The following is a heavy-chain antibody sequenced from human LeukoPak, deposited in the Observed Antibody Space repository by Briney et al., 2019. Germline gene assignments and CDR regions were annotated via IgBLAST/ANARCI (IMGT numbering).Heavy chain of an antibody. D-gene: IGHD2-2*01. J-gene: IGHJ4*02. Sequence: GESLKISCKGSGYSFTSYWIGWVRQMPGKGLEWMGIIYPGDSDTGYSPSFQGQVTISADKSISTAYLQWSSLKASDTAMYYCARGQVPAATPFDYWGQGTLVTVSS. V-gene: IGHV5-51*01. CDR2: IYPGDSDT. CDR3: ARGQVPAATPFDY. CDR1: GYSFTSYW.